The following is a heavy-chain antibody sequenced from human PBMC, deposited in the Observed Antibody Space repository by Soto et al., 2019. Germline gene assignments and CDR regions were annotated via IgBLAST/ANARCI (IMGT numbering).Heavy chain of an antibody. J-gene: IGHJ5*02. V-gene: IGHV4-34*01. CDR3: ATHCSSTSCYYTFDP. D-gene: IGHD2-2*01. CDR1: GGSFSSYY. CDR2: VNHYGST. Sequence: QVQLQQWGAGLLKPSETLSLTCAVYGGSFSSYYWSWIRQPPGKGLEWIGQVNHYGSTDYNPSLKSRLTISVATSKNHFSLRLSSVTAADTAMYYCATHCSSTSCYYTFDPWGQGTLVTVSS.